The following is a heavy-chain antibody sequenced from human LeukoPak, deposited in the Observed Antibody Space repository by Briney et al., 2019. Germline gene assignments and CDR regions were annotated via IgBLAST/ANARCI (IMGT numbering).Heavy chain of an antibody. CDR3: ARQNPAASGQGLDY. Sequence: SETLSLTCTVSGGSISGYYWSWIRQPPGKGLEWIGYIHYSGNTNYNPSLKSRVTLSVDTSKNQFSLDLTSVTAADTAVYYCARQNPAASGQGLDYWGQGTLVTVAS. CDR1: GGSISGYY. J-gene: IGHJ4*02. CDR2: IHYSGNT. V-gene: IGHV4-59*08. D-gene: IGHD6-13*01.